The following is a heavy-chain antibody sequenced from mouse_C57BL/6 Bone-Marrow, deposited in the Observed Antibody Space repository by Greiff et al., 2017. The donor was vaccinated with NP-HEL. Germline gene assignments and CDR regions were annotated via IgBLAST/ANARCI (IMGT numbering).Heavy chain of an antibody. D-gene: IGHD2-10*02. CDR1: GFTFSDYY. CDR3: ARGYGNPYYYAMDY. CDR2: ISNGGGST. V-gene: IGHV5-12*01. J-gene: IGHJ4*01. Sequence: EVKLVESGGGLVQPGGSLKLSCAGSGFTFSDYYMYWVRQTPEKRLEWVAYISNGGGSTYYPDTVKGRFTISRDNAKNTLYLQMSRLKSEDTAMYYCARGYGNPYYYAMDYWGQGTSVTVSS.